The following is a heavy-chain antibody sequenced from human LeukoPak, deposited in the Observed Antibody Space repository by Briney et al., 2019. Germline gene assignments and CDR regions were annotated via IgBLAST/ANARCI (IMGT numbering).Heavy chain of an antibody. CDR2: IYTSGTI. Sequence: PSETLSLTCTVSGGSICSYYWSWIRQPAGKGLEWIGPIYTSGTINYNPSLKSRITMSVDTSKNQFSLKLSSVTAADTAVYYCARDYFDSSGYRHDVFDIWGQGTMVTVSS. J-gene: IGHJ3*02. CDR3: ARDYFDSSGYRHDVFDI. D-gene: IGHD3-22*01. V-gene: IGHV4-4*07. CDR1: GGSICSYY.